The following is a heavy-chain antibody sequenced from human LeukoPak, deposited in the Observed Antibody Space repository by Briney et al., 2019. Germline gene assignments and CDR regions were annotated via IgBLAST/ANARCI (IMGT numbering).Heavy chain of an antibody. CDR2: IIPIFGTA. Sequence: SVKVSCKASGGTFSSYAIGWVRQAPGQGLEWMGGIIPIFGTANYAQKFQGRVTITADKSTSTAYMELSSLRSEDTAAYYCARGGSITTMVRGVIILDYWGQGTLVTVSS. V-gene: IGHV1-69*06. CDR3: ARGGSITTMVRGVIILDY. CDR1: GGTFSSYA. D-gene: IGHD3-10*01. J-gene: IGHJ4*02.